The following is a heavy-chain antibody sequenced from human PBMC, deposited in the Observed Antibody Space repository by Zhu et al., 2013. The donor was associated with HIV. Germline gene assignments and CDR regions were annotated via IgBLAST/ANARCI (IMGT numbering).Heavy chain of an antibody. Sequence: VQLVQSGAEVKKPGASVKVSCKASGYTFTGYYMHWVRQAPGQGLEWMGWINPNSGGTNYAQKFQGRVTMTRDTSISTAYMELSRLRSDDTAVYYCAIVGYCSGGSCYLNFDYWGQGTLVTVSS. CDR1: GYTFTGYY. V-gene: IGHV1-2*02. CDR3: AIVGYCSGGSCYLNFDY. CDR2: INPNSGGT. D-gene: IGHD2-15*01. J-gene: IGHJ4*02.